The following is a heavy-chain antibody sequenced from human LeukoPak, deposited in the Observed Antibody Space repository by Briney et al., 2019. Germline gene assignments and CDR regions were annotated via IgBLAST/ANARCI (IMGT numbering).Heavy chain of an antibody. CDR1: GFTVSSNY. CDR3: ARDALSMVRGAGVDY. Sequence: PGGSLRLSCAASGFTVSSNYMSWVRQAPGKGLEWVSVIYSGGSTYYADSVKGRFTISRDNSKNTLYLQMNSLRAEDTAVYYCARDALSMVRGAGVDYWGQGTLVTVSS. CDR2: IYSGGST. D-gene: IGHD3-10*01. V-gene: IGHV3-53*01. J-gene: IGHJ4*02.